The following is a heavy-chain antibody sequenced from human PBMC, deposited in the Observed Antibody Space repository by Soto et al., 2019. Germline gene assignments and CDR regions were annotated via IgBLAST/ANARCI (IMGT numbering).Heavy chain of an antibody. CDR3: ARYTTQSSGYYYFDY. J-gene: IGHJ4*02. CDR1: GGSISSSNW. CDR2: IYHSGST. Sequence: PSETLSLTCAVSGGSISSSNWSSCVRQPPGKGLEWIGEIYHSGSTNYNPSLKSRVTLSVDTSNTQFSLKPSSVTAADTAVSYCARYTTQSSGYYYFDYWGQGTLVTVSS. D-gene: IGHD3-22*01. V-gene: IGHV4-4*02.